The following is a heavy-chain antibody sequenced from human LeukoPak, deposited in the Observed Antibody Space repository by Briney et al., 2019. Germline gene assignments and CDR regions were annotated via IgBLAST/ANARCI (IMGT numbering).Heavy chain of an antibody. CDR3: ARDRKGYSYGLYYYYYMDV. D-gene: IGHD5-18*01. CDR1: GFTFSSYA. J-gene: IGHJ6*03. CDR2: ISRSGSTI. Sequence: GGSLRLSCAASGFTFSSYAMHWVRQAPGKGLEWVSYISRSGSTIYYADSVKGRLTISRDNAKSSLYLQMNSLRAEDTALYYCARDRKGYSYGLYYYYYMDVWGKGTTVTVSS. V-gene: IGHV3-48*04.